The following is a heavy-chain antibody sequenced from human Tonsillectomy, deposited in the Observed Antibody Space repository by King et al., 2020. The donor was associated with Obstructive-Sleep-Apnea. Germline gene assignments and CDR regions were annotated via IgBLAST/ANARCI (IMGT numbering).Heavy chain of an antibody. Sequence: VQLVESGGGLVQPGGSLRLSCAASGFTFSIYWMSWVRQAPGKGLEWVATIKQDGGEKYYVDSVKGRFTISRDDAKNSLYLQMNSLRAEDTAIYYCARTSRTPYFDTSGHRLDYWGQGTLVTVSS. CDR2: IKQDGGEK. CDR1: GFTFSIYW. D-gene: IGHD3-22*01. J-gene: IGHJ4*02. V-gene: IGHV3-7*03. CDR3: ARTSRTPYFDTSGHRLDY.